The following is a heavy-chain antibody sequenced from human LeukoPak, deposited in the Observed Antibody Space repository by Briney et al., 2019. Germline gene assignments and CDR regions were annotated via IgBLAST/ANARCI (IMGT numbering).Heavy chain of an antibody. CDR2: ISSSSSYI. Sequence: PGGSLRLSCAASGFTFSSYSMNWVRQAPGKGLEWVSSISSSSSYIYYADSVKGRFTISRDDATNSLSLQMYSLRAEDTAVYYCASLGEYRWGQGTLVPVSS. J-gene: IGHJ4*02. D-gene: IGHD3-16*01. V-gene: IGHV3-21*01. CDR3: ASLGEYR. CDR1: GFTFSSYS.